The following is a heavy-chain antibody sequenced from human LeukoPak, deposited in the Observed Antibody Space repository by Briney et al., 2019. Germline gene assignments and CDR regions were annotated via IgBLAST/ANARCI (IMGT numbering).Heavy chain of an antibody. CDR2: INHSGST. V-gene: IGHV4-34*01. CDR1: GGSFSGYY. J-gene: IGHJ4*02. Sequence: SETLSLTCPVYGGSFSGYYWSWIRQPPGKGLEWIGEINHSGSTNYNPSLKSRVTISVDTSKNQFSLKLSSVTAADTAVYYCARLVPAATFDYWGQGTLVTVSS. D-gene: IGHD2-2*01. CDR3: ARLVPAATFDY.